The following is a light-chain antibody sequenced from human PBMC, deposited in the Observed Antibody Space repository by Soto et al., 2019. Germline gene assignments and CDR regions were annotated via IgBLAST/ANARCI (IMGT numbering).Light chain of an antibody. J-gene: IGKJ4*01. CDR2: DAS. CDR3: KQCRNWPLT. V-gene: IGKV3-15*01. Sequence: NVITQSPPTLSTSPGEGATLSCKAGQNVYNNLAWYRQRPGQPPRLLIYDASTRATGISARFSGSGYGTEFTLTISSLQYEDFAVYFCKQCRNWPLTFGGGTKVDIK. CDR1: QNVYNN.